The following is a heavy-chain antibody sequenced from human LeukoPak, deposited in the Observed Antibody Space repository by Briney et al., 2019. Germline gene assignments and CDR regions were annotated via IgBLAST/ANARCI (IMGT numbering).Heavy chain of an antibody. CDR2: INSDGSST. D-gene: IGHD3-16*02. J-gene: IGHJ3*02. CDR3: ATDQGDYVWGSNQPLDAFDI. CDR1: GFTFSSYW. Sequence: PGGSLRLSCAASGFTFSSYWMHWVRHAPGKGLVWVSRINSDGSSTSYADSVKGRFTISRDNAKNTLYLQMNSLRAEDTAVYYCATDQGDYVWGSNQPLDAFDIWGQGTMVTVSS. V-gene: IGHV3-74*01.